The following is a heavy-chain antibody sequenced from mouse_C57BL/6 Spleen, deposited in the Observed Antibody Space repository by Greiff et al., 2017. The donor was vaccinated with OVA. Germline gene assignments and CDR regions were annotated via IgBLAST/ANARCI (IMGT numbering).Heavy chain of an antibody. J-gene: IGHJ1*03. CDR1: GYTFTGYW. CDR2: ILTGSGSN. V-gene: IGHV1-9*01. D-gene: IGHD2-2*01. Sequence: QVQLQQSGAELMKPGASVKLSCKATGYTFTGYWIEWVKQRPGHGLEWIGEILTGSGSNNYNEKFKGKATFTADPSSNPASMQRSSLTTEDSAIDFCARSRLRSYWYFDVWGTGTTVTVSS. CDR3: ARSRLRSYWYFDV.